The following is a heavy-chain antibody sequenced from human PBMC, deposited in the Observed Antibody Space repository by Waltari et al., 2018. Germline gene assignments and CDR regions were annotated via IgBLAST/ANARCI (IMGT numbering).Heavy chain of an antibody. V-gene: IGHV1-2*06. J-gene: IGHJ1*01. Sequence: QVQLVQSGAEVKKPGASVKVSCKASGYTFTGYYMHWVRQVPGQGLEWMGRINPNSGGTNYAQKFQGRVTMTRDTSISTAYMELSRLRSDDTAVYYCARDNHRRIAAASSTFQHWGQGTLVTVSS. CDR1: GYTFTGYY. CDR3: ARDNHRRIAAASSTFQH. D-gene: IGHD6-13*01. CDR2: INPNSGGT.